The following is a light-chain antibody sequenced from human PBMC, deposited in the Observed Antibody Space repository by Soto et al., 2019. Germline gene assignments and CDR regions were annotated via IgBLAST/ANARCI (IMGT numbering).Light chain of an antibody. CDR2: GAS. V-gene: IGKV1-12*01. Sequence: IQMTQSPSSVSASVGDRVTISCRASQAISSRIAWYQQKPGEAPKLLIYGASTLQGGVPSRFSSSESWTLFTLTISSLQPEDFATDYCQQASSFPLTFGGGTKVQIK. CDR3: QQASSFPLT. J-gene: IGKJ4*01. CDR1: QAISSR.